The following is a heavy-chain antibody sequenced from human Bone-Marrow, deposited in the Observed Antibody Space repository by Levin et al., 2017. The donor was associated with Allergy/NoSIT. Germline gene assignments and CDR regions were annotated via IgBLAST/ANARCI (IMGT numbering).Heavy chain of an antibody. CDR2: ISYDGSHQ. V-gene: IGHV3-30*18. J-gene: IGHJ5*02. CDR1: GYAFTQYY. CDR3: AKDLYVVVTALDSWFDP. Sequence: SCKASGYAFTQYYLHWVRQAPGKGLEWVATISYDGSHQFYADSVKGRFTISRDNSKNTVSLQMNSLRADDTAIYYCAKDLYVVVTALDSWFDPWGQGTRVNVSS. D-gene: IGHD2-21*02.